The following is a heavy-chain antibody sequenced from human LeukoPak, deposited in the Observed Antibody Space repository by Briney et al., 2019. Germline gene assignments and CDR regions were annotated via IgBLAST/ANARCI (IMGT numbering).Heavy chain of an antibody. CDR3: ATELPRYCSATSCYLDY. CDR1: GFTFSSYW. CDR2: INSHGSST. Sequence: GGSLRLSCAASGFTFSSYWMHWVRQAPGKGLVWVSRINSHGSSTSYADSVKGRFTISRDNAKNTLYLQMNSLRVEDTAVYYCATELPRYCSATSCYLDYWGQGTLVTVSS. J-gene: IGHJ4*02. D-gene: IGHD2-2*01. V-gene: IGHV3-74*01.